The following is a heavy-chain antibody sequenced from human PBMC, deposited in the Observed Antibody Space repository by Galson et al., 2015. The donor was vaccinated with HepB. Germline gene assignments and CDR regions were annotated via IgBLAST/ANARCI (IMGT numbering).Heavy chain of an antibody. Sequence: SVKVSCKASGYTFTSYYMHWVRQAPGQGLEWMGIINPSGGTTSYAQKFQGRVTMTRDTSTSTVYMELSSLRSEDTAVYYCAREGLTTVVPDYWGQGTLVTVSS. CDR3: AREGLTTVVPDY. J-gene: IGHJ4*02. V-gene: IGHV1-46*01. D-gene: IGHD4-23*01. CDR2: INPSGGTT. CDR1: GYTFTSYY.